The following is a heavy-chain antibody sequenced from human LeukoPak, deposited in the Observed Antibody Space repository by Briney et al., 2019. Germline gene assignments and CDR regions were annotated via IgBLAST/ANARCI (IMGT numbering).Heavy chain of an antibody. CDR2: ISSNGGST. D-gene: IGHD6-19*01. CDR1: GFTFSSYA. J-gene: IGHJ4*02. V-gene: IGHV3-64*01. CDR3: ATKPDKAGTDY. Sequence: GGSLRLSCAASGFTFSSYAMHWVRQAPGKGLQYVSGISSNGGSTYYANSVKGRFTISRDNSKNTLYLQMGSLRAEDMAVYYCATKPDKAGTDYWGQGTLVTVSS.